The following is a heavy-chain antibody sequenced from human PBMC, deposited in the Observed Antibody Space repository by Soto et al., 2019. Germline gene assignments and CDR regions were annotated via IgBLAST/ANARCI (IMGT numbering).Heavy chain of an antibody. Sequence: SSETLSLTCTVSGGSISSSSYYWGWIRQPPGKGLEWIGSIYYSGSTYYNPSLKSRVTISVDTSKNQFSLKLSSVTAADTAVYYCARPPSLIYWGQGTLVTVSS. CDR2: IYYSGST. CDR3: ARPPSLIY. CDR1: GGSISSSSYY. V-gene: IGHV4-39*01. J-gene: IGHJ4*02. D-gene: IGHD3-16*02.